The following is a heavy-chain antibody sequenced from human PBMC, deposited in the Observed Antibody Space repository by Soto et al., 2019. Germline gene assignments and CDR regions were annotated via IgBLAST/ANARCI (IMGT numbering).Heavy chain of an antibody. CDR3: ARASGRGWYNWFDP. CDR1: GDTVSSYG. CDR2: IIPKFGTT. D-gene: IGHD6-19*01. J-gene: IGHJ5*02. Sequence: QVQLVQSGAEEKKPGSSVKLSCKASGDTVSSYGISWVRQAPGQGLEFMGGIIPKFGTTNYAQKFRGRVTITADESTSTAYMEVSSLRSEDTAVYYCARASGRGWYNWFDPWGQGTLVTVSS. V-gene: IGHV1-69*01.